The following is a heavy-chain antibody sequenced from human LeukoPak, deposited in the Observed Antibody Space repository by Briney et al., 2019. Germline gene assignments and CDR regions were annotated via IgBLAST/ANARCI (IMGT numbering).Heavy chain of an antibody. CDR3: ARGVTPSY. CDR1: GGSISSYY. V-gene: IGHV4-59*08. D-gene: IGHD4-23*01. CDR2: IYHSGST. J-gene: IGHJ4*02. Sequence: SETLSLTCTVSGGSISSYYWSWIRQPPGKGLEWIGYIYHSGSTNYNPSLKSRVTISVDTSKNQFSLKLSSVTAADTAVYYCARGVTPSYWGQGTLVTVSS.